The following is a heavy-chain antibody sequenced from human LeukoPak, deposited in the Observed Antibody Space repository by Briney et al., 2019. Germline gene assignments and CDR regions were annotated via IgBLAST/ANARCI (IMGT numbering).Heavy chain of an antibody. CDR3: ARGRGVLGYNFFDF. CDR2: IWYDGSKE. CDR1: GFTFRSYG. V-gene: IGHV3-33*01. Sequence: PGGSLRLSCEAAGFTFRSYGMHWVRQAPGKGLEWEAVIWYDGSKEYYADSVKGRFTIYRDNSKTTLYLQMNSLRAEDTAVYYCARGRGVLGYNFFDFWGQGTQVTVSS. J-gene: IGHJ4*02. D-gene: IGHD5-24*01.